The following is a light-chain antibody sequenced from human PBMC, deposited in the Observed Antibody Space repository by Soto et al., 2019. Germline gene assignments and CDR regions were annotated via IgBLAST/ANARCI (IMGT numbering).Light chain of an antibody. CDR2: GAS. CDR3: HQYYSTPT. J-gene: IGKJ1*01. CDR1: QSLLDSSKNKIY. Sequence: IVISQSPDSLTVSLGERATINCKSSQSLLDSSKNKIYLAWYQQRPGQPPNLLIYGASTRDSGVPDRFSGSGSGTDFTLTISSLQAEDVAVYYCHQYYSTPTFGQGTKVEIK. V-gene: IGKV4-1*01.